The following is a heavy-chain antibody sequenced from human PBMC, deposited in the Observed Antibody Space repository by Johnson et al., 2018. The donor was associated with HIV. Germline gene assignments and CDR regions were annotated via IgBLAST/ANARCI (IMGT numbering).Heavy chain of an antibody. J-gene: IGHJ3*01. CDR2: ITWDGGST. V-gene: IGHV3-43D*03. D-gene: IGHD3-16*02. Sequence: VQLVESGGGVVRPGGSVRLSCAASGFTFDDYAMHWVRQAPGKGLEWVSLITWDGGSTYYADSVKRRFTISRDISKNSLYLQMNSLRAEDTALYYCAKDTRRKLVMITFGGVIAYHWGQGTMVTVSS. CDR3: AKDTRRKLVMITFGGVIAYH. CDR1: GFTFDDYA.